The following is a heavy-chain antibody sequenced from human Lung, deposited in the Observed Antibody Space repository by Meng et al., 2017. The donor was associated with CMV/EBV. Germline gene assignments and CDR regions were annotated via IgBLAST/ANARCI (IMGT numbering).Heavy chain of an antibody. CDR2: IYDNWST. D-gene: IGHD2-8*01. CDR1: SGSVSSDSYH. J-gene: IGHJ4*02. Sequence: SETLSLTCTVSSGSVSSDSYHWSWIRQPPGKGLEWIAYIYDNWSTNYHPSLKSRVTISVDTSKNQFSLKLTSVTAADTAVYYCARGSPGEYYTNSLGYFYFDNWDQGTLVTSPQ. CDR3: ARGSPGEYYTNSLGYFYFDN. V-gene: IGHV4-61*01.